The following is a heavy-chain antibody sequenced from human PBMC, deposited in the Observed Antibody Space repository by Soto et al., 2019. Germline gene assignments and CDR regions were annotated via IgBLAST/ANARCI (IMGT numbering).Heavy chain of an antibody. J-gene: IGHJ3*02. V-gene: IGHV4-39*01. Sequence: QLQLQESGPGLVKPSETLSLTCTVSGGSISSSSYYWGWIRQPPGKGLEWIGSIYYSGSTYYNPSLKSRVTISVDTSKNQFSLKLSSVTAADTAVYYCARQKIIPVAGAFDIWGQGTMVTVSS. CDR1: GGSISSSSYY. CDR2: IYYSGST. CDR3: ARQKIIPVAGAFDI. D-gene: IGHD6-19*01.